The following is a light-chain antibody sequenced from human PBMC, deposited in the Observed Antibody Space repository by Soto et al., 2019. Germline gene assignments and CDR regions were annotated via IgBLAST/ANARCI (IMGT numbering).Light chain of an antibody. CDR3: QSYDSSVSGNVV. Sequence: QSVLTQPPSVSGAPGQGVTISCTGSGSNIGAGYDVAWYQQLPGTAPKVLMYGNTNRPSGVPDRITGSKSGTSASLAITGLQAEDEADYYCQSYDSSVSGNVVFGGGTKLTVL. CDR1: GSNIGAGYD. J-gene: IGLJ2*01. CDR2: GNT. V-gene: IGLV1-40*01.